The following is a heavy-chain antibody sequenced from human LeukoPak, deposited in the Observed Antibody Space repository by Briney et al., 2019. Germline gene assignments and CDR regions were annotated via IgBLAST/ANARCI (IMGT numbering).Heavy chain of an antibody. D-gene: IGHD3-22*01. CDR1: GGSISSYY. Sequence: SETLSLTCAVSGGSISSYYWSWIRQPAGKGLEWIGRIYTSGSTNYNPSLKSRVTMSVDTSKNQFSLKLSSVTAADTAVYYCARMGYYYDSSGYWEYFQHWGQGTLVTVSS. CDR2: IYTSGST. J-gene: IGHJ1*01. V-gene: IGHV4-4*07. CDR3: ARMGYYYDSSGYWEYFQH.